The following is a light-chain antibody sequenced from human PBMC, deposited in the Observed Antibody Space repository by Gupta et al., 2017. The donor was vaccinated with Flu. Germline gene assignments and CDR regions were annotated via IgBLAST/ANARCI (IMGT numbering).Light chain of an antibody. Sequence: ATLSWSPGERATLSCRARQTVGNYLAWYQQKPGQTPRLLIYDASSRNTGVPARFSGSGYGKDFTLTITSREPEDFAVYYCRHRGNWPPYSFGQGTKLEI. CDR3: RHRGNWPPYS. CDR2: DAS. CDR1: QTVGNY. J-gene: IGKJ2*01. V-gene: IGKV3-11*01.